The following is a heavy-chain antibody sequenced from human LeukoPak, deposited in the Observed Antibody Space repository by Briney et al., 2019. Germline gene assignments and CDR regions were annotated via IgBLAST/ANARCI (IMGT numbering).Heavy chain of an antibody. Sequence: LGGSLRLSCVASGFSFNNYAMNWVRQAPGKGLEWVSLIIGSSGSTFYADSVKGRLTISRDKSKNTLYLQMNSLRAEDTAVYYCAKGAYDYIEIAYDYWGQGSLVTVSS. V-gene: IGHV3-23*01. J-gene: IGHJ4*02. CDR2: IIGSSGST. CDR3: AKGAYDYIEIAYDY. D-gene: IGHD5-12*01. CDR1: GFSFNNYA.